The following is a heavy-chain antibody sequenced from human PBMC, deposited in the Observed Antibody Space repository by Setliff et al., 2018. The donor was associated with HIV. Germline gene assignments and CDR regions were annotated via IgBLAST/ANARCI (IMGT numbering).Heavy chain of an antibody. CDR3: ARHANGAYGSFGDLLYFDY. V-gene: IGHV4-4*09. Sequence: SETLSLTCTVSGGSMNNYYWTWIRQPPGKGLEWIGYIYTSGSTKYNPSLKSRVTISLDTSKNQFSLKLTSVTAADTAVYYCARHANGAYGSFGDLLYFDYWGLGTLVTVSS. CDR2: IYTSGST. J-gene: IGHJ4*02. CDR1: GGSMNNYY. D-gene: IGHD2-21*02.